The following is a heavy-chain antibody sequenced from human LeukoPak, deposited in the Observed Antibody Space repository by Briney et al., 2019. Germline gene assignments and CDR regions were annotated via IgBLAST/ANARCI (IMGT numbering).Heavy chain of an antibody. J-gene: IGHJ4*02. CDR3: ARVGGDYSLFFDY. D-gene: IGHD4-17*01. CDR1: GFTFSSYS. CDR2: ISSSSSYI. V-gene: IGHV3-21*01. Sequence: PGGSLRLSCAASGFTFSSYSMNWVRQAPGKGLEWVSSISSSSSYIYYADSVKGRFTISRDNAKNSLYLQMNSLRAEDTAVYYCARVGGDYSLFFDYWGQGTLVTVSS.